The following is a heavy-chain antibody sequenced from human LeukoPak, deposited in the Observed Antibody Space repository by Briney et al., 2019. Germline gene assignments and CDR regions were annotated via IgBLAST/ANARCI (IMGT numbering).Heavy chain of an antibody. V-gene: IGHV3-30*18. Sequence: PGGSLSLSCAAAEFTFSSYGMHWVRQAAGKGLEWVTVTSYDGSNKYYADSVKGRFTISRDNSKNTLYLQMNSLRAEDTAVYYCAKVEDHVLLWFGSSSGGYYFDYWGQGTLVTVSS. D-gene: IGHD3-10*01. CDR2: TSYDGSNK. CDR3: AKVEDHVLLWFGSSSGGYYFDY. J-gene: IGHJ4*02. CDR1: EFTFSSYG.